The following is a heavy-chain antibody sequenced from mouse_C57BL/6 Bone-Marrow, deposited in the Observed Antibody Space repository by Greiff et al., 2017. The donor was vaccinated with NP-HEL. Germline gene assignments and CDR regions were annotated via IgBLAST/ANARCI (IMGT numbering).Heavy chain of an antibody. CDR1: GFTFSDYY. CDR3: ARVDDYDVAY. J-gene: IGHJ3*01. CDR2: INYDGSST. Sequence: EVKVVESEGGLVQPGSSMKLSCTASGFTFSDYYMAWVRQVPDKGLEWVANINYDGSSTYYLDSLKSRFIISRDNAKNILYLQMSSLKSEDTATYYCARVDDYDVAYWGQGTLVTVSA. V-gene: IGHV5-16*01. D-gene: IGHD2-4*01.